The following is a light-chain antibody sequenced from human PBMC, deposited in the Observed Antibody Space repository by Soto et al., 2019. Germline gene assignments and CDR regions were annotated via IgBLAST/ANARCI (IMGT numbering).Light chain of an antibody. CDR3: SSYTSSSTLEV. V-gene: IGLV2-14*01. CDR1: SSDVGGYNH. J-gene: IGLJ1*01. CDR2: EVS. Sequence: QSALTQPASVSGSPGQSITISCTGTSSDVGGYNHVSWYQHHPGKAPKLMIYEVSNRPSGVSNRFSGSKSGNTASLTISGLQAEDEADYYCSSYTSSSTLEVFGTGTKLTVL.